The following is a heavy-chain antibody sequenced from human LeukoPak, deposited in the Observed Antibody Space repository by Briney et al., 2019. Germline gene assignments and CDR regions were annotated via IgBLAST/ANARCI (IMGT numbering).Heavy chain of an antibody. D-gene: IGHD5-18*01. CDR2: IIPIFGTA. V-gene: IGHV1-69*01. J-gene: IGHJ4*02. Sequence: GSSVKVSCKASGGTFSSYAISWVRQAPGQGLEWMGGIIPIFGTANYAQKFQGRVTITADESTSTGYMELSSLRSEDTAVYYCASKRGYSYGLDYWGQGTLVTVSS. CDR1: GGTFSSYA. CDR3: ASKRGYSYGLDY.